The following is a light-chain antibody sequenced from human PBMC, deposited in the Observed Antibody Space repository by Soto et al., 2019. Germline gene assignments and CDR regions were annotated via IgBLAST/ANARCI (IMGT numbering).Light chain of an antibody. Sequence: QSALTQPASLSGSPGQSITMSCTDVGFYGLVSWYQQHPGKVPKLMIYDVSKRPSGVSERFSGSKSGNTAYLTISALQADDEADYYCSLDAGSSIYVFGTGTKVTVL. CDR1: VGFYGL. V-gene: IGLV2-23*02. J-gene: IGLJ1*01. CDR3: SLDAGSSIYV. CDR2: DVS.